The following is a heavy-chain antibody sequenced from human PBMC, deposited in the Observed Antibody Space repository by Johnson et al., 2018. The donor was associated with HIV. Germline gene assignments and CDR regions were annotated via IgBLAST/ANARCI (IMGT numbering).Heavy chain of an antibody. J-gene: IGHJ3*02. CDR3: AKGLGTGDGFDI. CDR2: VSGSGGTT. D-gene: IGHD1-1*01. V-gene: IGHV3-23*04. CDR1: GFSFSSDV. Sequence: VQLVESGGTLVQPGGSLRVSCVASGFSFSSDVMTWVRQAPGKGLEWVSVVSGSGGTTYYADSVKGRFSISRDNSKNTLYLQMDSLRAEDTALYYCAKGLGTGDGFDIWGQGTLVTVSS.